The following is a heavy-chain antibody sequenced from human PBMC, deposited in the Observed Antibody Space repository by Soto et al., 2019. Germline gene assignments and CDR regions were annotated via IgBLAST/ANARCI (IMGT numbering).Heavy chain of an antibody. CDR2: IYHSGST. V-gene: IGHV4-4*02. CDR1: GGSISSSNW. J-gene: IGHJ4*02. D-gene: IGHD4-17*01. CDR3: ARDYGGNSREYYFDY. Sequence: SETLSLTCAVSGGSISSSNWWSWVRQPPGKGLEWIGEIYHSGSTNYNPSLKSRVTISVDTSKNQFSLKLSSVTAADTAVYYCARDYGGNSREYYFDYWGQGALVTVSS.